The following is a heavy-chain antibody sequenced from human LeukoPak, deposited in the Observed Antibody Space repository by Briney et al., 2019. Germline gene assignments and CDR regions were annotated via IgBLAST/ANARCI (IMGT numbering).Heavy chain of an antibody. J-gene: IGHJ4*02. Sequence: PGGSLRLSCAASGSTFSNSAMSWVRQTPGKGLEWVSAISGSGGSTYYADSVKGRFTISRDNSKNTLYLQMNSLRAEDTAVYYCAKGSSSYGYFDYWGQGTLVTVSS. CDR3: AKGSSSYGYFDY. D-gene: IGHD6-13*01. CDR1: GSTFSNSA. CDR2: ISGSGGST. V-gene: IGHV3-23*01.